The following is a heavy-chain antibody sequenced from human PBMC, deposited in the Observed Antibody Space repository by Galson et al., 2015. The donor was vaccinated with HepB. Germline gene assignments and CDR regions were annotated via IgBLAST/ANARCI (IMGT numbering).Heavy chain of an antibody. Sequence: SLRLSCAASGFTFPRYWMHWVRQAPGKGLVWVSRINTVGSSTSYADSVKGRFTVSRDNARNTLYLQMSSLRAEDTAVYYCARVDGSSTADWWGQGTLVTVSS. CDR1: GFTFPRYW. V-gene: IGHV3-74*01. CDR3: ARVDGSSTADW. D-gene: IGHD6-6*01. J-gene: IGHJ4*02. CDR2: INTVGSST.